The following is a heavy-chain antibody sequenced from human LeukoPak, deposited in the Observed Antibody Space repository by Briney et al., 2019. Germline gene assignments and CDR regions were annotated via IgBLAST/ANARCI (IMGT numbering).Heavy chain of an antibody. CDR1: GYTFTSYG. CDR3: ARAGYDILTGYYGFDY. CDR2: ISAYNGNT. J-gene: IGHJ4*02. Sequence: ASVKVSCKASGYTFTSYGISWVRQAPGQGLEWMGWISAYNGNTNYAQKLQGRVTMTTDTSTSTAYMELRSLRSDDTAVYHCARAGYDILTGYYGFDYWGQGTLVTVSS. D-gene: IGHD3-9*01. V-gene: IGHV1-18*01.